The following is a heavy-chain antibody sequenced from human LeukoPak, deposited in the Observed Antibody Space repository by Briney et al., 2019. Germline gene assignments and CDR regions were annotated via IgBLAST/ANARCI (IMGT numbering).Heavy chain of an antibody. V-gene: IGHV4-4*07. Sequence: SENLSLTCTVSGGSISSYYWSWIRQPAGKGLEWIGRIYTSGSTNYNPSLKSRVTMSVDTSKNQFSLKLSSVTAADTAVYYCARDLFDYGAPQDAFDIWGQGTLVTVSS. CDR1: GGSISSYY. D-gene: IGHD4-17*01. J-gene: IGHJ4*02. CDR2: IYTSGST. CDR3: ARDLFDYGAPQDAFDI.